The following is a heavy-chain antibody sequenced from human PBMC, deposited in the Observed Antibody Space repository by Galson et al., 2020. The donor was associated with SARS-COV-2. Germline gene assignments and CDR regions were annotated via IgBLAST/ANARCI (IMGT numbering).Heavy chain of an antibody. D-gene: IGHD2-2*01. V-gene: IGHV3-21*01. CDR1: TFTFSDYT. J-gene: IGHJ5*02. CDR2: ISHRSSYI. CDR3: ARTPLGYCSTTSCHYPFDP. Sequence: GGSLRLSCAASTFTFSDYTMNWVRQAPGKGLEWVSSISHRSSYIYYADSVKGRFTISRDNAKNSLYLQLNSLTVEDTAVYYCARTPLGYCSTTSCHYPFDPWGQGTLVTVSS.